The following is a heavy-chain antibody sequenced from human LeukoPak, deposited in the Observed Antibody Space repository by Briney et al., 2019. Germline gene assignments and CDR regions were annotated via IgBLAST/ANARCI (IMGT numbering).Heavy chain of an antibody. J-gene: IGHJ4*02. V-gene: IGHV3-23*01. CDR3: AKDLGGPSSPLGY. Sequence: QPGGSLRLSCAASGFTFTSYAMSWVRQAPGKGLEWVSAISGGGGNTYYADSVKGRFTISRDDSKNTLYLRMNSLRVEDTAVYYCAKDLGGPSSPLGYWGQGTLVTVSS. CDR2: ISGGGGNT. CDR1: GFTFTSYA. D-gene: IGHD6-13*01.